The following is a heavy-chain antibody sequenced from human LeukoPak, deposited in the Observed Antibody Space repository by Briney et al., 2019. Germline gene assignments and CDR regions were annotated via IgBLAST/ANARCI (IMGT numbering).Heavy chain of an antibody. CDR2: IYYSGST. CDR3: ASPTAGYSYGYARIDY. D-gene: IGHD5-18*01. J-gene: IGHJ4*02. V-gene: IGHV4-39*07. CDR1: GGSISSYY. Sequence: SETLSLTCTVSGGSISSYYWGWIRQPPGKGLEWIGSIYYSGSTYYNPSLKSRVTISVDTSKNQFSLKLSSVTAADTAVYYCASPTAGYSYGYARIDYWGQGTLVTVSS.